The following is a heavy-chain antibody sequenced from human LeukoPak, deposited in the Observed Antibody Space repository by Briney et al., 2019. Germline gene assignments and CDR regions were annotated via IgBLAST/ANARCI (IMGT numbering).Heavy chain of an antibody. CDR2: IIPIFGTA. CDR1: GGTFSSYA. Sequence: SVKVSCKASGGTFSSYAISWVRQAPGQGLEWMGGIIPIFGTANYAQKFQGRVTITTDESTSTAYMELSSLRSEDTAVYYCARDGLERSNAARELLPDAFDIWGQGTMVTVSS. CDR3: ARDGLERSNAARELLPDAFDI. D-gene: IGHD1-1*01. V-gene: IGHV1-69*05. J-gene: IGHJ3*02.